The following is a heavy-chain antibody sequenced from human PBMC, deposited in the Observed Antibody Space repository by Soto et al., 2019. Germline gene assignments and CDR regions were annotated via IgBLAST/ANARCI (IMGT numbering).Heavy chain of an antibody. J-gene: IGHJ4*02. CDR3: ARTTSIAAAGTYYFDY. V-gene: IGHV4-34*01. D-gene: IGHD6-13*01. CDR1: GGSFSGYY. Sequence: SETLSLTCAVYGGSFSGYYWSWIRQPPGKGLEWIGEINHSGSTNYNPSLKSRVTISVDTSQNQFSLKLSSVTAADTAVYYCARTTSIAAAGTYYFDYWGQGTLVTVSS. CDR2: INHSGST.